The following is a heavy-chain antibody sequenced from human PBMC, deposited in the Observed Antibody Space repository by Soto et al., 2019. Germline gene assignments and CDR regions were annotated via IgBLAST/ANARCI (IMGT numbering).Heavy chain of an antibody. CDR1: GGTFSSYT. CDR2: IIPILGIA. J-gene: IGHJ4*02. Sequence: QVQLVQSGAEVKKPGSSVKVSCKASGGTFSSYTISWVRQAPGQGLEWMGRIIPILGIANYAQKFQGRVRITADKSTSTAYMDLSSLRSEDTAVYYCARGSWQQLDYWGQGTLVTVSS. D-gene: IGHD6-13*01. V-gene: IGHV1-69*02. CDR3: ARGSWQQLDY.